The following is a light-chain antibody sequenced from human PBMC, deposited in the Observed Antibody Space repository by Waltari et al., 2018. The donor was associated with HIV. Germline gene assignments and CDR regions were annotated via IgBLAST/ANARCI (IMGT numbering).Light chain of an antibody. J-gene: IGKJ4*01. CDR3: QQRYRWPLI. Sequence: EIVLTQSPATLSLSPGERATLSCSSSQNFNNFLAWYQQKPGQAPRLLIYDASNRATGIPARFSGSGSGTDFTLTISSLEPEDFAIYYCQQRYRWPLISGGGTKVEIK. CDR2: DAS. V-gene: IGKV3-11*01. CDR1: QNFNNF.